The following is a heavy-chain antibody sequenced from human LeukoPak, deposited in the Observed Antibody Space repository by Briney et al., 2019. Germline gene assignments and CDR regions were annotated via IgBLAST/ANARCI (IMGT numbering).Heavy chain of an antibody. Sequence: ASVKVSCKASGYTFTSYGISWVRQAPGQGLEWMGWISAYNGNTNYAQKLQGRVTMTTDTSTSTAYMELRSLRSDDTAVYYCAREKEDYGDYGHYGMDVWGQGTTVTVSS. J-gene: IGHJ6*02. CDR3: AREKEDYGDYGHYGMDV. D-gene: IGHD4-17*01. CDR1: GYTFTSYG. CDR2: ISAYNGNT. V-gene: IGHV1-18*01.